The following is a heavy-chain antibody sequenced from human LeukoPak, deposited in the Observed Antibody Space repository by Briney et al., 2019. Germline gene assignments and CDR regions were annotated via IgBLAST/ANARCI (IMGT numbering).Heavy chain of an antibody. V-gene: IGHV3-48*03. Sequence: PGGSLRLSCAASGFTFSSYEMNWVRQAPGKGLEWVSYISSSGSYIYYADSVRGRFTISRDNAKNSLYLQMNSLRAEDTAVYSCARGADGVSSNSRGWFDPWGQGTLVTVSS. D-gene: IGHD2-15*01. J-gene: IGHJ5*02. CDR3: ARGADGVSSNSRGWFDP. CDR1: GFTFSSYE. CDR2: ISSSGSYI.